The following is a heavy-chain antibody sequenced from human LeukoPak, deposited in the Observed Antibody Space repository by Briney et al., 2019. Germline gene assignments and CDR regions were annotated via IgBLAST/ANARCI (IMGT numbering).Heavy chain of an antibody. V-gene: IGHV3-48*01. CDR2: ISSSGSTI. CDR1: GFTFSSHS. Sequence: GSLRLSCAASGFTFSSHSMNRVRQAPGKGLEWVSYISSSGSTIYYADSVKGRFSISRDNAKNSLHLQMNSLRAEDTAVYYCARGTVAGKAPYWGQGTLVTVSS. D-gene: IGHD6-19*01. J-gene: IGHJ4*02. CDR3: ARGTVAGKAPY.